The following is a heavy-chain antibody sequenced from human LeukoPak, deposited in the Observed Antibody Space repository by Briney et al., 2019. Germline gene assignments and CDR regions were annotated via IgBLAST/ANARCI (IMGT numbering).Heavy chain of an antibody. CDR3: ARGSGTSWFDY. CDR1: GYTFTANY. J-gene: IGHJ4*02. D-gene: IGHD2-2*01. V-gene: IGHV1-2*02. CDR2: INPRSGGT. Sequence: ASVKVSCKASGYTFTANYMHWVRQAPGQGLEWMGWINPRSGGTNYGETFRGRVTMTRDTSITTAYMELSSLRFDDTAVYYCARGSGTSWFDYWGQGTLVTVSS.